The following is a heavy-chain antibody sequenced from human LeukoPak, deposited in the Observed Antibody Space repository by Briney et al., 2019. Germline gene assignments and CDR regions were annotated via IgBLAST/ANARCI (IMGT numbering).Heavy chain of an antibody. V-gene: IGHV3-74*01. D-gene: IGHD2-15*01. CDR2: INSDGSST. J-gene: IGHJ5*02. CDR3: ARAGYCSGGSCSWGIGWFDP. CDR1: GFTFSSYW. Sequence: PGGSLRLSCAASGFTFSSYWMHWVRHAPGEGLVWVSRINSDGSSTSYADSVKGRFTISRDNAKNTLYLQMNSLRAEDTAVYFCARAGYCSGGSCSWGIGWFDPWGQGTLVTVSS.